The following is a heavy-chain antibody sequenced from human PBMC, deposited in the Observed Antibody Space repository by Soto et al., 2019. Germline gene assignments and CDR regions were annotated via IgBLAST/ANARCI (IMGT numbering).Heavy chain of an antibody. D-gene: IGHD2-2*02. CDR3: AREYLYYFDY. Sequence: ASVKVSCKASGYTFTSHGIAWVRQAPGQGLEWMGWISSRNGKTNYAQRLQGRFTISRDNSKNTLYLQMNSLRAEDTAVYYCAREYLYYFDYWGQGTLVTVSS. V-gene: IGHV1-18*04. CDR1: GYTFTSHG. J-gene: IGHJ4*02. CDR2: ISSRNGKT.